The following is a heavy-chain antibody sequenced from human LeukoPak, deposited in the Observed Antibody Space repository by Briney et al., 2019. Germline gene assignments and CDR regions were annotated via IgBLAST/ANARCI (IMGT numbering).Heavy chain of an antibody. J-gene: IGHJ6*02. D-gene: IGHD2-2*01. CDR1: GGSISSYY. CDR3: ARDGIVVVPAATPTTGMDV. Sequence: PSETLSLTCTVSGGSISSYYRSWIRQPAGKGLEWIGRIYTSGSTNYNPSLKSRVTMSVDTSKNQFSLKLSSVTAADTAVYYCARDGIVVVPAATPTTGMDVWGQGTTVTVSS. CDR2: IYTSGST. V-gene: IGHV4-4*07.